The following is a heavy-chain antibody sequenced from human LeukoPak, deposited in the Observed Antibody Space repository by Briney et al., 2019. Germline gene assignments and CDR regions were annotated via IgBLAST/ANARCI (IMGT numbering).Heavy chain of an antibody. CDR3: AKDLTRSGWRLCGHWFVP. J-gene: IGHJ5*02. D-gene: IGHD6-19*01. CDR2: ISCSGGST. CDR1: GFTFSSYA. Sequence: GGSLRLSCAASGFTFSSYAMSWVRQAPGKGLEWVSAISCSGGSTYYADPVKRRFTISRNNYKSPLSLQLNSLSAEGRAVYYCAKDLTRSGWRLCGHWFVPWGQGALVTVSS. V-gene: IGHV3-23*01.